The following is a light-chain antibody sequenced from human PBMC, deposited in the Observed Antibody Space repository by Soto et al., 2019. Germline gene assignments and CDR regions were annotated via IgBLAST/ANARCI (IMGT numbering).Light chain of an antibody. CDR3: QQSGDTPPWT. Sequence: DIQMTQSPSTLSGSVGDRVTITCRASQTISSWLAWYQQKPGKAPKLLIYKASTLQSGVPSRFSGSGSGTEFTLTITSLQPEDFATYYCQQSGDTPPWTFGQGTKVDIK. CDR1: QTISSW. J-gene: IGKJ1*01. V-gene: IGKV1-5*03. CDR2: KAS.